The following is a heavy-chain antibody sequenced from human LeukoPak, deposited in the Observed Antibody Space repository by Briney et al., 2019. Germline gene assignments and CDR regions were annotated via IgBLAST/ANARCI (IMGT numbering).Heavy chain of an antibody. CDR1: GFTFSSYE. V-gene: IGHV3-48*03. Sequence: GGSLRLSCAASGFTFSSYEMNWVRQAPGKGLEWVSYISSSGSTIYYADSVKGRFTISRDNAKNSLYLQMNSLGAEDTAVYYCARGGATNYYYYYYMDVWGKGTTVTVSS. CDR3: ARGGATNYYYYYYMDV. D-gene: IGHD1-26*01. J-gene: IGHJ6*03. CDR2: ISSSGSTI.